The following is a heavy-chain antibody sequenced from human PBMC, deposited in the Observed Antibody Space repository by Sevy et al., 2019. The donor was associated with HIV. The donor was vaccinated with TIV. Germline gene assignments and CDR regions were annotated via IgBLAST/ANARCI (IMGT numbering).Heavy chain of an antibody. CDR1: GGSISSGGYY. CDR2: IYYSGST. J-gene: IGHJ4*02. Sequence: SKTLSLTCTVSGGSISSGGYYWSWIRQHPGKGLEWIGYIYYSGSTYYNPSLKSRVTISVDTSKNQFSLKLSSVTAADTAVYYCARDSGRDGYNPIEYYFDYWGQGTLVTVSS. V-gene: IGHV4-31*03. CDR3: ARDSGRDGYNPIEYYFDY. D-gene: IGHD5-12*01.